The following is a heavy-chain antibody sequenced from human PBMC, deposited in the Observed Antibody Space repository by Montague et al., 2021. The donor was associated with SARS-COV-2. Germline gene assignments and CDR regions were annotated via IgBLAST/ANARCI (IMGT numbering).Heavy chain of an antibody. CDR1: GRSVRSYY. D-gene: IGHD4-17*01. Sequence: SETLSLTCIVSGRSVRSYYWSWIRQPPGKGLEWIGYIYDSGSTNXKPSLKSRVTISVDTSKNQFSLKLRSVTAADTAVYYCARENTVTTFGGPYYIDSWGQGTLVTVSA. J-gene: IGHJ4*02. CDR2: IYDSGST. V-gene: IGHV4-59*02. CDR3: ARENTVTTFGGPYYIDS.